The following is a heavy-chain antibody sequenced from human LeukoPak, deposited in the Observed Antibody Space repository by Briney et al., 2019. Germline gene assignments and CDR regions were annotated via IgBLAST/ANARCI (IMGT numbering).Heavy chain of an antibody. Sequence: GGSLRLSCAASGFSVSSNYMNWVRQAPGKGLEWVSITYNVGTTYYTDSVKGRFTISRDNSKNTSYLQMNSLRADDTAVYYCARGYGSGSYYFWGQGTLATVSS. CDR3: ARGYGSGSYYF. V-gene: IGHV3-66*01. D-gene: IGHD3-10*01. CDR1: GFSVSSNY. J-gene: IGHJ4*02. CDR2: TYNVGTT.